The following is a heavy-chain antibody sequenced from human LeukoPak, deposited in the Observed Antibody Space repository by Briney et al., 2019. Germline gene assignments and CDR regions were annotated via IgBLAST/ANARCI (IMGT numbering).Heavy chain of an antibody. V-gene: IGHV1-2*06. Sequence: ASVKVSCKASEYSFTGYSIYWMRQAPGQGLEWMGRINFDSGGTNSAQKFQGRVTMTRDTSVSTAYMELTRLISDDTAVYYCARLSIPDYYFDLWGQGAPVTVSS. J-gene: IGHJ4*02. CDR3: ARLSIPDYYFDL. CDR1: EYSFTGYS. D-gene: IGHD4/OR15-4a*01. CDR2: INFDSGGT.